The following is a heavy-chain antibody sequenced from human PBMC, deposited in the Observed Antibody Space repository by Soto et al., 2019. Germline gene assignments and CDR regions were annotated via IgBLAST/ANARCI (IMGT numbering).Heavy chain of an antibody. CDR2: MNSNSGDT. Sequence: QVQLVQSGAEVKKPGASVKVSCKASGYTFINHDINWVRQATGQGLEWMGWMNSNSGDTGYAQKFQGRRTMTRDTSISTAYMELSSLRSEDTAVYYCARGSGSNGRDWFDPWGQGTLVTVSS. CDR1: GYTFINHD. CDR3: ARGSGSNGRDWFDP. J-gene: IGHJ5*02. V-gene: IGHV1-8*01. D-gene: IGHD1-26*01.